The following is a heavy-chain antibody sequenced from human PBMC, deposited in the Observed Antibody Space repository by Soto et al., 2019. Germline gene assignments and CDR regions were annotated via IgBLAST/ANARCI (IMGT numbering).Heavy chain of an antibody. Sequence: QVQLVQSGAEVKKPGSSVKVSCKASGGSFSSYAISCVRQAPGQGLEWMGGISPIFGTATYAQKFQGRVTITADESTSTAYMQLSSLRSEDTAVYSCARDLRDALGYYCMDVWGQGTTVTVSS. D-gene: IGHD3-16*01. J-gene: IGHJ6*02. CDR1: GGSFSSYA. CDR2: ISPIFGTA. V-gene: IGHV1-69*01. CDR3: ARDLRDALGYYCMDV.